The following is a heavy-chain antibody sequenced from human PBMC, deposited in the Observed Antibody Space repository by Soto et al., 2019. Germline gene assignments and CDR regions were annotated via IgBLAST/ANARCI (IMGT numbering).Heavy chain of an antibody. CDR3: ARTVMPVGNLAAFDH. D-gene: IGHD7-27*01. Sequence: PSETLSLTCTVSGEYISSGYHWAWIRQPPGKGLEWIASIFHTGTTYYNPSFKSRVTISVDTSANQFALKLNSVTAADSAVYFCARTVMPVGNLAAFDHWGQGVLVTVSS. J-gene: IGHJ4*02. CDR2: IFHTGTT. CDR1: GEYISSGYH. V-gene: IGHV4-38-2*02.